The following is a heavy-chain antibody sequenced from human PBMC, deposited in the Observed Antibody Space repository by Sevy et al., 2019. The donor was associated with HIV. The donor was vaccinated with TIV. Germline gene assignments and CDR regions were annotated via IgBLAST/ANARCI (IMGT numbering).Heavy chain of an antibody. CDR1: GFIFSHYG. J-gene: IGHJ4*02. CDR3: EKNKEVAGVGGFDY. CDR2: IQYDGNNK. V-gene: IGHV3-30*02. Sequence: GGSLRLSCAASGFIFSHYGMHWVRQAPGKGLEWVTFIQYDGNNKYYADSVKGRFTISRDKSKNMFFLQMNDLRAEDTDLYYCEKNKEVAGVGGFDYWGQGAMVTVSS. D-gene: IGHD6-19*01.